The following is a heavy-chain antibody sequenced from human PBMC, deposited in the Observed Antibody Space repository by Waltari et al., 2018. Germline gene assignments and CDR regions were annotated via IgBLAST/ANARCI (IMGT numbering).Heavy chain of an antibody. D-gene: IGHD3-3*01. Sequence: DVQLVESGGGLMQSGGSLRLSCVASGFTVRNTYIKWVGQAPGKGRDWVSVINNGGITYYTDSVKGRFTISRDNAKNTVYLQMNSLTAEDTGIYYCARGPQEWFAVWGQGTQVTV. J-gene: IGHJ4*02. CDR2: INNGGIT. CDR1: GFTVRNTY. V-gene: IGHV3-53*01. CDR3: ARGPQEWFAV.